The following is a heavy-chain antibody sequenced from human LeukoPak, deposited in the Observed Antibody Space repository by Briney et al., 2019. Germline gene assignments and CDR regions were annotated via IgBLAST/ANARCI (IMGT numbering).Heavy chain of an antibody. CDR2: IYPSDSDT. J-gene: IGHJ4*02. CDR1: GYGFTTYW. D-gene: IGHD6-13*01. Sequence: GESLKISCKGSGYGFTTYWIGWVRQMPGKGLEWMGIIYPSDSDTRYSPSFQGQVTISADKSISTAYLQWSSLKASDTAMYYCARRERYSSSWYFDCWGQGTLVTVSS. CDR3: ARRERYSSSWYFDC. V-gene: IGHV5-51*01.